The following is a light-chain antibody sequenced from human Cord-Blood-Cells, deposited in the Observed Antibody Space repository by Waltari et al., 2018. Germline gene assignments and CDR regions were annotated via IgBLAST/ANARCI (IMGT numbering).Light chain of an antibody. CDR2: KAS. CDR1: QSISSW. J-gene: IGKJ1*01. CDR3: QQYNSYSPT. V-gene: IGKV1-5*03. Sequence: DIQMTQSPSTLSASVGDRVTITCRASQSISSWLAWYQQKPGKAPKLLISKASSLESGVPSRFSGRGSGTEFTLTISSLQPDDFATYYCQQYNSYSPTFGQGTKVEIK.